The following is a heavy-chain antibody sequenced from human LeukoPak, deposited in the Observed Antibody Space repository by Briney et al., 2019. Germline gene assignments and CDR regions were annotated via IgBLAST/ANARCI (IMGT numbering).Heavy chain of an antibody. V-gene: IGHV1-2*02. D-gene: IGHD3-10*01. CDR3: ARVGFERPRSSITVVRGVIRPNAFDL. CDR2: INPNSGDT. CDR1: GYTFTVYY. J-gene: IGHJ3*01. Sequence: ASVKVSCKASGYTFTVYYMHWVRQAPGQGLEWMGRINPNSGDTKYAQNFQGRVTMTRDTSIDAAYMELTGLTSDDTAIYYCARVGFERPRSSITVVRGVIRPNAFDLWGQGTMVTVSS.